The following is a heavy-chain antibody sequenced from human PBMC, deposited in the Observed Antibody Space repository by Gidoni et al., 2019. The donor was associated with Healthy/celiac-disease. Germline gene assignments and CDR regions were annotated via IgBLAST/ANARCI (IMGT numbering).Heavy chain of an antibody. D-gene: IGHD6-13*01. CDR1: GYSFTSYW. Sequence: EVQLVQSGAEVKKPGESLKIYCKGSGYSFTSYWIGWVRQMPGKGLDWMGTIYTGDSDTRYSPSFQGQVTSSADKSISTAYLQWSSLTASDTAMYYCARRSAAAGTGDYWGQGTLVTVSS. CDR2: IYTGDSDT. J-gene: IGHJ4*02. V-gene: IGHV5-51*01. CDR3: ARRSAAAGTGDY.